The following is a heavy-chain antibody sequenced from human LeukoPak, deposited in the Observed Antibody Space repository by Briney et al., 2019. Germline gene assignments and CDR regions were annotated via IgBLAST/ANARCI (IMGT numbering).Heavy chain of an antibody. Sequence: GGSLRLSCAASGFTFSMYAMPWVRQAPGKGLEWVAVISYDGRTTYYRDSVKGRFTISRDKSKNTLYLQMNSLRSDDTAVYYCAKDSAYYDSSGDYFDSWGQGTLVTVSS. J-gene: IGHJ4*02. V-gene: IGHV3-30*18. CDR2: ISYDGRTT. D-gene: IGHD3-22*01. CDR1: GFTFSMYA. CDR3: AKDSAYYDSSGDYFDS.